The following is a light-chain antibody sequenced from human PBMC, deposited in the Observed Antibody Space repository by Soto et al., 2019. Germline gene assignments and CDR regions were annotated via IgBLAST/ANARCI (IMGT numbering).Light chain of an antibody. CDR2: EDK. Sequence: NFMLTQPHSVSESPGKTVTISCTRSSGSIANNYVQWYQQRPGSAPTTVIYEDKQRPSGVPDRFSGSIDSSSNSASLTISGLKTEDEADYHCQSYDRSNWVFGGGTKLTVL. CDR3: QSYDRSNWV. CDR1: SGSIANNY. J-gene: IGLJ3*02. V-gene: IGLV6-57*03.